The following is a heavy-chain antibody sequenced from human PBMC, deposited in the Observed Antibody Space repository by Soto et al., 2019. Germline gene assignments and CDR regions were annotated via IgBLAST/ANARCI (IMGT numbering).Heavy chain of an antibody. J-gene: IGHJ4*02. CDR2: IWYDGSNQ. CDR1: GFTFSNYA. D-gene: IGHD5-18*01. V-gene: IGHV3-33*01. Sequence: PGGSLRLSCAASGFTFSNYAMYWVRQAPGKGLEWVAAIWYDGSNQYYAGSVKGRFTISRDKSRNTLYLQMSSLRVEDTGVYYCARDRTDTAMIIIDYWGQGTLVTVSS. CDR3: ARDRTDTAMIIIDY.